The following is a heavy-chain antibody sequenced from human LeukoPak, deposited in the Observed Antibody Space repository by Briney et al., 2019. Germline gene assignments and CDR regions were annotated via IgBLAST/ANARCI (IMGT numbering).Heavy chain of an antibody. Sequence: GLEWIGYIYYSGSTNYNPSLKSRVTISVDTSKNQFSLKLSSVTAADTAVYYCARGLWFGEIWGQGTLVTVSS. D-gene: IGHD3-10*01. CDR3: ARGLWFGEI. CDR2: IYYSGST. J-gene: IGHJ4*02. V-gene: IGHV4-59*08.